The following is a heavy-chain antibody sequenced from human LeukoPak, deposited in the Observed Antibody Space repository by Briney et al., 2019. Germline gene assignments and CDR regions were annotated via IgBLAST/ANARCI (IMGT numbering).Heavy chain of an antibody. CDR2: IIPIFGTA. CDR3: ARGIEFSYYYYYGMDV. D-gene: IGHD3-10*01. CDR1: GGTFSSYA. V-gene: IGHV1-69*13. Sequence: ASVKVSCKASGGTFSSYAISWVRQAPGQGLEWMGGIIPIFGTANYAQKFQGRVTITADESTSTAYMELSGLRSEDTAVYYCARGIEFSYYYYYGMDVWGQGTTVTVSS. J-gene: IGHJ6*02.